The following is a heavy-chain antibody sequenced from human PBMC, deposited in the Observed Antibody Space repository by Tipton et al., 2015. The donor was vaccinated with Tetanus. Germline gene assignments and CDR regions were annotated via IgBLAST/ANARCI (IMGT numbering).Heavy chain of an antibody. J-gene: IGHJ4*02. V-gene: IGHV4-30-4*01. D-gene: IGHD4-17*01. CDR2: VYSTATT. CDR3: ARGEAYGDYPAMYFFDN. CDR1: GGSISSGDYY. Sequence: TLSLTCTVSGGSISSGDYYWSWIRRPPGKGPEWIGYVYSTATTYYNPSLKSRVTISVDTSKNQFSLKLTSVTAADTAVYYCARGEAYGDYPAMYFFDNWGRGTLLTVSS.